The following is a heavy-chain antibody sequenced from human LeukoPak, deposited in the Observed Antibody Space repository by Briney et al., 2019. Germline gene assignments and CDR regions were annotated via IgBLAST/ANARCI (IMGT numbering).Heavy chain of an antibody. Sequence: GGSLRLSCAASGFTFSSYSMNWVRQAPGKGLERVSSISSSSSYIYYADSVKGRFTISRDNAKNSLYLQMNSLRAEDTAVYYCASDIPSIKNYYDSSGYYGENFDYWGQGTLVTVSS. D-gene: IGHD3-22*01. CDR1: GFTFSSYS. J-gene: IGHJ4*02. CDR2: ISSSSSYI. CDR3: ASDIPSIKNYYDSSGYYGENFDY. V-gene: IGHV3-21*01.